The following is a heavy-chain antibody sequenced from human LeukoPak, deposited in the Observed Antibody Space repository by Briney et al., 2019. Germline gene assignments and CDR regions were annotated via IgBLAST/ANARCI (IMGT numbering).Heavy chain of an antibody. J-gene: IGHJ1*01. CDR3: TSWGDTTAEYFQR. CDR2: INPDGRDT. V-gene: IGHV3-7*01. D-gene: IGHD2-21*02. Sequence: GGSLRLSCVVSGFTFNRCWMNWVRQAPGKGLERVAHINPDGRDTYYVDSVKGRFTISRDNAQNSMYLQMNSLRVEDTAVYYCTSWGDTTAEYFQRWGQGTLVTVSS. CDR1: GFTFNRCW.